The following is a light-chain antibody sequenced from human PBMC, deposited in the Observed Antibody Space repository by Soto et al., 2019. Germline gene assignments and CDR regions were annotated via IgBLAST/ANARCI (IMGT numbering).Light chain of an antibody. CDR3: SSYAGSRWV. J-gene: IGLJ3*02. CDR1: TSDVGIYNL. CDR2: EVD. Sequence: QSVLTQPASVSGSPGQSITISCSGTTSDVGIYNLVSWYQQHPGKAPKLVIYEVDKRPSGVSNRFSGARSGNTASLTISGRQSEDEADYYCSSYAGSRWVFGGGTKLPVL. V-gene: IGLV2-23*02.